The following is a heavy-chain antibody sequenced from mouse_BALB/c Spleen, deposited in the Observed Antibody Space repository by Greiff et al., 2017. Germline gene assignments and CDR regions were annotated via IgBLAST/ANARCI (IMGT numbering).Heavy chain of an antibody. CDR1: GFTFSSYG. CDR3: ARVGYDNAMDY. Sequence: EVHLVESGGDLVKPGGSLKLSCAASGFTFSSYGMSWVRQTPDKRLEWVATISSGGSYTYYPDSVKGRFTISRDNAKNTLYLQMSSLKSEDTAMYYCARVGYDNAMDYWGQGTSVTVSS. J-gene: IGHJ4*01. CDR2: ISSGGSYT. V-gene: IGHV5-6*01. D-gene: IGHD2-2*01.